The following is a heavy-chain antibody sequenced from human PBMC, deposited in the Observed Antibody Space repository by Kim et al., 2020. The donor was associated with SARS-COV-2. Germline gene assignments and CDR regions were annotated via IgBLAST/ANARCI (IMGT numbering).Heavy chain of an antibody. Sequence: SVKVSCKASGGTFSSYAISWVRQAPGQGLEWMGGIIPIFGTANYAQKFQGRVTITADESTSTAYMELSSLRSEDTAVYYCAGDRDGYNIDYYYGMDVWGQGTTVTVSS. CDR1: GGTFSSYA. D-gene: IGHD5-12*01. V-gene: IGHV1-69*13. CDR3: AGDRDGYNIDYYYGMDV. CDR2: IIPIFGTA. J-gene: IGHJ6*02.